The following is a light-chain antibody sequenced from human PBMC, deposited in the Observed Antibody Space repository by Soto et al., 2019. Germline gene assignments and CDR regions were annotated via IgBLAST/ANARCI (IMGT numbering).Light chain of an antibody. CDR3: QQYDEHSIT. J-gene: IGKJ5*01. Sequence: DIQMTQSPSTLSASVGDRVTITCRASQPISTWLAWYQQRQGKAPNIXIYHASSLESGVPSRFSGSGSGTEFTLSISSLQPDDFATYYCQQYDEHSITFGQGTRLEIK. CDR2: HAS. CDR1: QPISTW. V-gene: IGKV1-5*01.